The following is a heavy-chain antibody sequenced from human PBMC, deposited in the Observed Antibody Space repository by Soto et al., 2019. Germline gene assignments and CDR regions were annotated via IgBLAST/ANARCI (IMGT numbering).Heavy chain of an antibody. V-gene: IGHV1-69*01. CDR1: GVTFTSYA. D-gene: IGHD1-26*01. CDR3: AKSADRHSGTFIGKYYFDY. CDR2: IISVFGTT. Sequence: QVQLVQSGAEVKKPGSSVRVSCKTSGVTFTSYAISWVRQAPGHGLEWMGCIISVFGTTTYAQKFQGRVTITADVSTSTAYMELSSLTSGDTAMYYCAKSADRHSGTFIGKYYFDYWGQGTLVTVSS. J-gene: IGHJ4*02.